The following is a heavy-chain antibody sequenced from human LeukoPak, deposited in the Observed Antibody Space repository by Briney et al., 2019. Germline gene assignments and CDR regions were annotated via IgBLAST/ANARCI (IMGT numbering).Heavy chain of an antibody. Sequence: GGSLRLSCAASGFTFSDYYMGWIRQAPGKGLEWVSYIGSSGSTIYYADSVKGRFTISRDNAKNSLYLQMNSLRAEDTAVYYCARDDYDFWSGYYDYWGQGTLVTVSS. CDR3: ARDDYDFWSGYYDY. V-gene: IGHV3-11*01. J-gene: IGHJ4*02. CDR1: GFTFSDYY. D-gene: IGHD3-3*01. CDR2: IGSSGSTI.